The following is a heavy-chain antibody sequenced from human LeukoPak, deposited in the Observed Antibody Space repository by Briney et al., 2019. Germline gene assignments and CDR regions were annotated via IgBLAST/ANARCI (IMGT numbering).Heavy chain of an antibody. CDR1: GFTFSSYA. CDR3: AKPVAAPTYYDILTGYFNDAFDI. D-gene: IGHD3-9*01. Sequence: PGGSLRLSCAASGFTFSSYAMSWVRQAPGKGLEWVSAISGSGGSTYYADSVKGRFTISRDNSKNTLYLQMNRLRAEDTAVYYCAKPVAAPTYYDILTGYFNDAFDIWGQGTMVTVSS. J-gene: IGHJ3*02. CDR2: ISGSGGST. V-gene: IGHV3-23*01.